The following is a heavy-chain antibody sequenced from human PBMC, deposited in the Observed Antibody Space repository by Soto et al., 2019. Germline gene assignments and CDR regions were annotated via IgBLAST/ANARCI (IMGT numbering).Heavy chain of an antibody. CDR2: INKDGGRT. J-gene: IGHJ6*02. D-gene: IGHD2-8*01. CDR1: GFTFGSYF. V-gene: IGHV3-23*01. CDR3: AKDLQWYGMDV. Sequence: EVQLLESGGGLVQPGESLRLSCAASGFTFGSYFMNWVRQAPGKGPEWVSDINKDGGRTHYADSVRGRFTISRDNSRNTLYLHMNRLRAEATSLYYCAKDLQWYGMDVWGQGTTVTVSS.